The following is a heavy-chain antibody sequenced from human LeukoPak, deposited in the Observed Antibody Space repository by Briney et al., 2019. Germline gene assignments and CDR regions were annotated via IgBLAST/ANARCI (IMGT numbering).Heavy chain of an antibody. V-gene: IGHV1-2*02. Sequence: ASVKVSCKASGYTFTGYYMHWVRQAPGQGLEWMGWINPNSGGTNYAQKFQGRVTMTRDTSISTAYMELSRLRSDDTAVYYCAVGYYYDSRADRGGGDYWGQGTLVTVSS. CDR2: INPNSGGT. J-gene: IGHJ4*02. D-gene: IGHD3-22*01. CDR3: AVGYYYDSRADRGGGDY. CDR1: GYTFTGYY.